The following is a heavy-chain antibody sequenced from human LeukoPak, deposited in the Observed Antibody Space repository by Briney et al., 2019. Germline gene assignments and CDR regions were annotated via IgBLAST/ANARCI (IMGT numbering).Heavy chain of an antibody. CDR1: GYTFTGYY. CDR2: INPNSGGT. V-gene: IGHV1-2*02. Sequence: ASVKVSCKASGYTFTGYYMHWVRQAPGQGLEWMGWINPNSGGTNYAQKFQGRVTMTRDTSISTAYMELSRLRSDDTAVYYCARSPLAAAGRRMFDYWGQGTLVTVSS. J-gene: IGHJ4*02. D-gene: IGHD6-13*01. CDR3: ARSPLAAAGRRMFDY.